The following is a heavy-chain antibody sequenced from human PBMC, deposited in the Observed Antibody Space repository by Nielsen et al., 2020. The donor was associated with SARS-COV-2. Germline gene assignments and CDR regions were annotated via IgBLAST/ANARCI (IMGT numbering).Heavy chain of an antibody. D-gene: IGHD6-19*01. Sequence: GGSLRLSCAASAVTFRNYAMHWVRQAPGKGLEWVAVVSYDGSNKYYGDSVKGRFTISRDNSKNTLYLQMNSLRSEDTAVYYCAAKYGGEWLAVFDYWGQGTQVTVSS. CDR2: VSYDGSNK. CDR3: AAKYGGEWLAVFDY. CDR1: AVTFRNYA. J-gene: IGHJ4*01. V-gene: IGHV3-30*14.